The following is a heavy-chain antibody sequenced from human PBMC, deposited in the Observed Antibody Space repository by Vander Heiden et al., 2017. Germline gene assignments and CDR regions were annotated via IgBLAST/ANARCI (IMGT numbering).Heavy chain of an antibody. Sequence: VQLLESGGGLVLPGGSLRLSCAASAFTFSRSSLNWVRQAPGEGLAWVSTITGSADNTYYADSVKGRLTISRDNSKDTLYLQMNSLRPEDTAVYYCAKDLVYCGGDCDPRYYFDYWGQGTLVTVSS. V-gene: IGHV3-23*01. CDR2: ITGSADNT. D-gene: IGHD2-21*02. J-gene: IGHJ4*02. CDR1: AFTFSRSS. CDR3: AKDLVYCGGDCDPRYYFDY.